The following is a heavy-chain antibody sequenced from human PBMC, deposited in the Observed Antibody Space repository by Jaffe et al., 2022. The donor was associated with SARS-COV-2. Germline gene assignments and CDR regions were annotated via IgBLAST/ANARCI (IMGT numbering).Heavy chain of an antibody. CDR1: GGSISSGDYY. Sequence: QVQLQESGPGLVKPSQTLSLTCTVSGGSISSGDYYWSWIRQPPGKGLEWIGYIYYSGSTYYNPSLKSRVTISVDTSKNQFSLKLSSVTAADTAVYYCARLVGATPYYYYGMDVWGQGTTVTVSS. CDR2: IYYSGST. J-gene: IGHJ6*02. CDR3: ARLVGATPYYYYGMDV. D-gene: IGHD1-26*01. V-gene: IGHV4-30-4*01.